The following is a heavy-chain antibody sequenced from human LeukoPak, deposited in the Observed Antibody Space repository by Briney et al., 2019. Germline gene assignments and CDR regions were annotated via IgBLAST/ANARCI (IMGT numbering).Heavy chain of an antibody. CDR1: GYTYTTDG. CDR3: ARRAVAGTRFDY. Sequence: ASVKVSCKASGYTYTTDGISWVRQAPGQGLEWMGWIDTYSGKTNYAQKFQGRVTMTRDTSTSTVYMELSSLRSEDTAVYYCARRAVAGTRFDYWGQGTLVTVSP. CDR2: IDTYSGKT. J-gene: IGHJ4*02. V-gene: IGHV1-18*01. D-gene: IGHD6-19*01.